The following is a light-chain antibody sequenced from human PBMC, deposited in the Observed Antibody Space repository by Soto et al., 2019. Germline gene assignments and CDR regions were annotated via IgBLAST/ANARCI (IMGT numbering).Light chain of an antibody. CDR2: SYN. V-gene: IGLV1-44*01. CDR1: NSNIGSNF. CDR3: SSFAGSPVV. J-gene: IGLJ2*01. Sequence: QSVLTQPPSASGTPGQRVTISCSGTNSNIGSNFVYWYQHLPGTTPKLLVFSYNQRPSGVPDRFSGSRSGNTASLTVSGLQAEDEADYYCSSFAGSPVVFGGGTKVTVL.